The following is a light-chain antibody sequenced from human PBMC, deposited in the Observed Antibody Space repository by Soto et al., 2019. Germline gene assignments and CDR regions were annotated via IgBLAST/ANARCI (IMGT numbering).Light chain of an antibody. CDR3: SSYTRSSTVV. Sequence: QSALTQPASVSGSPGQSITISCTGTSSDVGGYNYVSWYQQHPGKAPKLMIYDVSNRPSGVSNRFSGSKSGNTASLTISGLQADDEADYYSSSYTRSSTVVFGGGTKLTVL. J-gene: IGLJ2*01. V-gene: IGLV2-14*01. CDR1: SSDVGGYNY. CDR2: DVS.